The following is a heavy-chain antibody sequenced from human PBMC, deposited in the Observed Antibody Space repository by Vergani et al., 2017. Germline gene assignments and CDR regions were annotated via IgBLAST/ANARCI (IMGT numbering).Heavy chain of an antibody. Sequence: VQLVESGGGVVQPGGSLRLSCAASGFTFDDYSMHWVRQAPGKGLEWVSLISWDGGSTYYADSVKGRFTISRDNSRNSLYLQMNSLRTEDTALYYCAKDSYSSSWYVIDYWGQGTLVTVSS. CDR3: AKDSYSSSWYVIDY. J-gene: IGHJ4*02. CDR2: ISWDGGST. CDR1: GFTFDDYS. V-gene: IGHV3-43*01. D-gene: IGHD6-13*01.